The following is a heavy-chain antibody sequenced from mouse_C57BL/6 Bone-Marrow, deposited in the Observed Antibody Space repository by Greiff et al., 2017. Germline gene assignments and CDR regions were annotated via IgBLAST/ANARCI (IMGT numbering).Heavy chain of an antibody. CDR1: GYTFTSYW. CDR3: AQIAYYYGSSYWYFDV. V-gene: IGHV1-55*01. CDR2: IYPGSGST. J-gene: IGHJ1*03. D-gene: IGHD1-1*01. Sequence: QVQLQQPGAALVKPGASVKMSCKASGYTFTSYWITWVKQRPGQGLEWIGDIYPGSGSTNYNEKFKSKATLTVDTSSSTAYMQLSSLTSEDSAVYYCAQIAYYYGSSYWYFDVWGTGTTVTVSS.